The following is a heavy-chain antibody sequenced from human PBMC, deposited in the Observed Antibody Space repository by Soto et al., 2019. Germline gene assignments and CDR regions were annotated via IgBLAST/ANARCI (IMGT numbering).Heavy chain of an antibody. J-gene: IGHJ6*02. V-gene: IGHV3-48*02. Sequence: GGSLRLSCAASGFTFSSYSMNWVRQAPGKGLEWVSYISSSSSTIYYADSVKGRFTISRDNAKNSLYLQMNSLRDEDTAVYYCARDETYSSSSVYYYYGMDVWGQGTTVTVSS. CDR2: ISSSSSTI. CDR3: ARDETYSSSSVYYYYGMDV. D-gene: IGHD6-6*01. CDR1: GFTFSSYS.